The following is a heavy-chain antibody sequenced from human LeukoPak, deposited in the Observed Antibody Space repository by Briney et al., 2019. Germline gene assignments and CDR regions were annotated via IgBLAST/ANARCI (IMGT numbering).Heavy chain of an antibody. CDR2: IYSGGST. J-gene: IGHJ4*02. CDR1: GFTVSGNY. Sequence: GGSLRLSCAASGFTVSGNYMSWVRQAPGKGLEWVSIIYSGGSTYYADSVKGRFTISKDSSKTILYLQMNSLRAEDAAVYFCAKGSAAGRPYYFDYWGQGTLVTVSS. CDR3: AKGSAAGRPYYFDY. D-gene: IGHD6-25*01. V-gene: IGHV3-53*01.